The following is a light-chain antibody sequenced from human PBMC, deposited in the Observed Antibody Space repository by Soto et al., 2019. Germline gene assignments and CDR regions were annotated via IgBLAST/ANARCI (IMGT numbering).Light chain of an antibody. CDR1: SSDIGGYNY. CDR2: EVS. CDR3: SSYAGSNNLV. Sequence: QSALTQPPSASGSPGQSVTISCTGSSSDIGGYNYVSWYQQHPGKAPKLMIYEVSKRPAGVPGRFSGSKSGNTASLTVSGLQAEDEADYYCSSYAGSNNLVFGGGTKLTFL. J-gene: IGLJ2*01. V-gene: IGLV2-8*01.